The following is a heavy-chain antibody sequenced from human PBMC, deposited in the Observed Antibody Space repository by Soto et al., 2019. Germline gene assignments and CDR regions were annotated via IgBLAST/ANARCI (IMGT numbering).Heavy chain of an antibody. CDR2: IQYNGNT. Sequence: SETLSLTCTVSGVSISSVSISSNYWSWIRQPPGKGLEWIGSIQYNGNTKYSPSLKSRLTISIDTSKNQFSLHLSSVTAADTAVYYCARGWASLDFWGQGAQVTVSS. CDR1: GVSISSVSISSNY. D-gene: IGHD5-12*01. J-gene: IGHJ4*02. V-gene: IGHV4-61*01. CDR3: ARGWASLDF.